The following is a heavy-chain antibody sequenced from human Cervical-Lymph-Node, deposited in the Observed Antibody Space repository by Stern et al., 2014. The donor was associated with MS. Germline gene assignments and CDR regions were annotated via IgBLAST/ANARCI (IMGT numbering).Heavy chain of an antibody. Sequence: QVQLVQSGAEVKKPGASVKVSCKASGYTFTSYYMHWVRQAPGQGLEWMGIINPSGGSTSYAQKFQGIVTMTRDTSTSTVYMELSSLRSEDTAVYYCARDKVTIFGVVLQNNYFDYWGQGTLVTVSS. CDR1: GYTFTSYY. V-gene: IGHV1-46*01. D-gene: IGHD3-3*01. CDR3: ARDKVTIFGVVLQNNYFDY. J-gene: IGHJ4*02. CDR2: INPSGGST.